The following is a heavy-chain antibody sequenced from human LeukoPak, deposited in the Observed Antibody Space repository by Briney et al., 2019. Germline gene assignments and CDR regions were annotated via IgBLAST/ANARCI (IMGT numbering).Heavy chain of an antibody. D-gene: IGHD3-10*01. V-gene: IGHV3-74*01. CDR3: ARVARGDYYYYYMDV. CDR1: GFTFSSYW. CDR2: INNDGRST. Sequence: GGSLRLSCGASGFTFSSYWMHWVRQAPGKGLVWVARINNDGRSTSYADAVQGRFTIARDNAKNTLYLQMNSLRAEDTALYYCARVARGDYYYYYMDVWGKGTTVTVSS. J-gene: IGHJ6*03.